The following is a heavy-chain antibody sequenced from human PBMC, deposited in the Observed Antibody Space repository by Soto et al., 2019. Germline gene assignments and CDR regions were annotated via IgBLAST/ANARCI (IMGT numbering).Heavy chain of an antibody. CDR1: GGSISNYY. J-gene: IGHJ4*02. CDR3: ARKGPLMVSRYFDY. CDR2: IYYSGTT. Sequence: LETLSLTCTVSGGSISNYYWTWIRQPPGKGLEWIGYIYYSGTTNYNPSLKSRVTMSLDTSQNQFSLKLNSVTAADTAVYYCARKGPLMVSRYFDYWGQGTLVTVSS. V-gene: IGHV4-59*01. D-gene: IGHD3-10*01.